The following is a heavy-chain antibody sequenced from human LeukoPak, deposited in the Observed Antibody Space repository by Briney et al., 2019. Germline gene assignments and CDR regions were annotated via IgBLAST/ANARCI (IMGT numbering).Heavy chain of an antibody. CDR2: IYHNEGT. Sequence: SETLSLTCAVSGYSIVTGYYWAWIRQPPGKGLEWFGSIYHNEGTYYNPSLKSRVTISVDTSKNQFSLKLSSVTAADTAVYYCARLYWGLGAFDIWGQRTMVTVSS. V-gene: IGHV4-38-2*01. J-gene: IGHJ3*02. D-gene: IGHD3-16*01. CDR3: ARLYWGLGAFDI. CDR1: GYSIVTGYY.